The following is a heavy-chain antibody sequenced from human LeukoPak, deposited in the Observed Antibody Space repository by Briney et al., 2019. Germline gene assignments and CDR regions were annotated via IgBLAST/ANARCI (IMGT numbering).Heavy chain of an antibody. CDR3: GGGSLGGGTSSVCGPLNY. J-gene: IGHJ4*02. CDR2: ISGSGGST. CDR1: GFTFSNYA. V-gene: IGHV3-23*01. Sequence: PGGSLRLSCAASGFTFSNYAMTWVRQAPGRGLEWVSSISGSGGSTFYADSVKGRFTISRDNSKNTLYLQMNSLRADDTAVYYWGGGSLGGGTSSVCGPLNYWGRETWSPSPQ. D-gene: IGHD2-15*01.